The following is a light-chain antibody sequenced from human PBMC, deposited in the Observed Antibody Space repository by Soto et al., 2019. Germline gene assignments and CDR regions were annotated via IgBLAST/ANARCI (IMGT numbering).Light chain of an antibody. CDR3: SSFTSSRAVV. J-gene: IGLJ2*01. CDR2: DVS. Sequence: QSALTQPASVSGSPGQSITISCTGTSSDVGGYNYVAWYQQHPGKAPKVMIFDVSDRPSGVSPRCSGSKSGNTASLTISGLQAEDEADYYCSSFTSSRAVVFGKGTKITVL. CDR1: SSDVGGYNY. V-gene: IGLV2-14*03.